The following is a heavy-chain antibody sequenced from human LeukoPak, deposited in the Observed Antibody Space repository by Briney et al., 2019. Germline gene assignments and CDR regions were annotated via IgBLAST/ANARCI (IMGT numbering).Heavy chain of an antibody. Sequence: GASVKVSCKASGYTFTSYAMNWVRQAPGQGLEWMGWINTNTGNPTYAQGFTGRFVFSLDTSVSTAYLQISSLKAEDTAVYYCARVPRTVTNYYYYYYMDVWGKGTTVTVSS. D-gene: IGHD4-11*01. V-gene: IGHV7-4-1*02. J-gene: IGHJ6*03. CDR1: GYTFTSYA. CDR2: INTNTGNP. CDR3: ARVPRTVTNYYYYYYMDV.